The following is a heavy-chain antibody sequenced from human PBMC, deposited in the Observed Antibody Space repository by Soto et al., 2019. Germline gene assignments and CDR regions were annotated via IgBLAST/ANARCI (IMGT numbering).Heavy chain of an antibody. V-gene: IGHV5-51*01. CDR3: AREGGLRGGYYYYYYIDF. CDR1: GYSFTSYW. D-gene: IGHD4-17*01. J-gene: IGHJ6*03. Sequence: GESLKISCKGSGYSFTSYWIGWVRQMPGKGLEWMGIIYPGDSDTRYSPSFQGQVTISADKSISTAYLQWSSLKASDTAMYYCAREGGLRGGYYYYYYIDFWGKGTTVTVSS. CDR2: IYPGDSDT.